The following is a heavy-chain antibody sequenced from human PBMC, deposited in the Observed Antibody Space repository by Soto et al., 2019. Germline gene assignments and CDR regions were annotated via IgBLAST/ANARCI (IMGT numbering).Heavy chain of an antibody. Sequence: SETLSLTCAVSGGSIDSGAFSLSWIRQPPGKGLEWIGYVTHSGTAYSIPSLNGRLTLSVDSSQTQFSLKLASVTAADSAFYYCARIHWAQSSLDYWGRGILVTVSS. CDR1: GGSIDSGAFS. D-gene: IGHD6-19*01. CDR2: VTHSGTA. V-gene: IGHV4-30-2*01. CDR3: ARIHWAQSSLDY. J-gene: IGHJ4*02.